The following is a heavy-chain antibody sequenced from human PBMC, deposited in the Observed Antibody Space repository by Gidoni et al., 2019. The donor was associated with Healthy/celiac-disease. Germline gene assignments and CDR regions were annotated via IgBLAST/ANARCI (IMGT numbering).Heavy chain of an antibody. CDR3: ARRGYCSGGSCYSENMSYYYYMDV. CDR2: IWYDGSNK. V-gene: IGHV3-33*01. J-gene: IGHJ6*03. CDR1: GFTFSSYG. Sequence: QVQLVESGGGVVQPGRSLRPSCAASGFTFSSYGMHWVRQAPGKGLEWVAVIWYDGSNKYYADSVKGRFTISRDNSKNTLYLQMNSLRAEDTAVYYCARRGYCSGGSCYSENMSYYYYMDVWGKGTTVTVSS. D-gene: IGHD2-15*01.